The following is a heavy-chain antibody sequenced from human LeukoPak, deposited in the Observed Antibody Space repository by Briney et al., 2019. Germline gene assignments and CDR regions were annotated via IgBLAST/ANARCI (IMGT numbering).Heavy chain of an antibody. CDR1: GDSISSYY. J-gene: IGHJ4*02. V-gene: IGHV4-59*01. CDR3: ARVVDNWNVVVFDY. Sequence: PSETLSLTCTVSGDSISSYYWSWIRQPPGKGLEWIGYIYYSGSTNYNPSLESRVTISIDTSKNQFSLKLSSVTAADTAVYYCARVVDNWNVVVFDYWGQGTLVTVSS. CDR2: IYYSGST. D-gene: IGHD1-20*01.